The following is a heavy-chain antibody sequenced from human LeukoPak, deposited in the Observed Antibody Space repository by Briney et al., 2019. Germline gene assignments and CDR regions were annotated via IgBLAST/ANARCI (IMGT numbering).Heavy chain of an antibody. Sequence: AASVKVSCKASGYTFTSYGISWVRQAPGQGLEWMGIINPSGGSTNYAQNFQGRVTMTRDTSTSTVYMELSSLRSEDTAVYYCVRVRDGYNDAYDIWGQGTMVTVPS. CDR1: GYTFTSYG. D-gene: IGHD5-24*01. V-gene: IGHV1-46*01. CDR2: INPSGGST. J-gene: IGHJ3*02. CDR3: VRVRDGYNDAYDI.